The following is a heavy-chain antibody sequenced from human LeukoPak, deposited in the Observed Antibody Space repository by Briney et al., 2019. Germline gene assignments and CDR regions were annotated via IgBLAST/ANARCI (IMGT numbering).Heavy chain of an antibody. V-gene: IGHV3-7*03. CDR1: GFTFSTYW. J-gene: IGHJ4*02. CDR3: AKGYYYDSSGYYGTQNYFDY. D-gene: IGHD3-22*01. Sequence: GGSLRLSCAASGFTFSTYWMSWVRQAPGKGLEWVANIKQDGSEKNYVDSVKGRFTISRDNSKNTLYLQMNSLRAEDTAVYYCAKGYYYDSSGYYGTQNYFDYWGQGTLVTVSS. CDR2: IKQDGSEK.